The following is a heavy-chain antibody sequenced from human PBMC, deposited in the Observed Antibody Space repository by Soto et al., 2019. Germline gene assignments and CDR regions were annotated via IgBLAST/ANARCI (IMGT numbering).Heavy chain of an antibody. Sequence: NGFGDRSINYWGGWIRKKPKKGLEWMGIIYPGDSDTRYSPSFQGQVTISADKSISTAYLQWSSLKASDTAMYYCARHGVSYSGYDGVDYWGQGTLVTVSS. CDR2: IYPGDSDT. CDR3: ARHGVSYSGYDGVDY. D-gene: IGHD5-12*01. V-gene: IGHV5-51*01. J-gene: IGHJ4*02. CDR1: GDRSINYW.